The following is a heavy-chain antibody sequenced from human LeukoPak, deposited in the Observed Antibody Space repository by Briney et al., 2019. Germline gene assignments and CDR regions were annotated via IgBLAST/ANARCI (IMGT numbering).Heavy chain of an antibody. Sequence: SETLSLTCTVSGGSISSYYWSWIRQPPGKGLEWIGYIYYSGSTNYNPSLKSRVTISVDTSKNQFSLKLSSVTAADTAVYYCARVRYFDWLLSDPTLFGYWGQGTLVTVSS. CDR3: ARVRYFDWLLSDPTLFGY. CDR2: IYYSGST. V-gene: IGHV4-59*12. CDR1: GGSISSYY. D-gene: IGHD3-9*01. J-gene: IGHJ4*02.